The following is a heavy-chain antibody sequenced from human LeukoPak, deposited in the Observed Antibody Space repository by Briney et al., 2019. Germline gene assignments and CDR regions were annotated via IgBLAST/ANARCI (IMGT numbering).Heavy chain of an antibody. CDR3: ARHLDYDFWSGYSPFDY. D-gene: IGHD3-3*01. V-gene: IGHV4-39*01. Sequence: SETLSLTCTVSGGSISSSSYYWGWIRQPPGKGLEWIGSIYYSGSTYYNPSLKSRVTISVDTSKNQFSLKLSSVTAADTAVYYCARHLDYDFWSGYSPFDYWGQGTLVTVSS. CDR2: IYYSGST. CDR1: GGSISSSSYY. J-gene: IGHJ4*02.